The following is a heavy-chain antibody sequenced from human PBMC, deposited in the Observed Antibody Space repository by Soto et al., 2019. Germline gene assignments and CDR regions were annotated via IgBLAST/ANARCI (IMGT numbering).Heavy chain of an antibody. V-gene: IGHV1-69*13. D-gene: IGHD2-15*01. J-gene: IGHJ3*02. CDR3: SREGVVVAADDAFDI. CDR1: GGTFSSYA. CDR2: IIPIFGTA. Sequence: SVKVSCKASGGTFSSYAISWVRQAPGQGLEKMGGIIPIFGTANYAQKFQGRVTITADESTSTAYMELFSLRSEDMALYFFSREGVVVAADDAFDIWGQGTMVTVSS.